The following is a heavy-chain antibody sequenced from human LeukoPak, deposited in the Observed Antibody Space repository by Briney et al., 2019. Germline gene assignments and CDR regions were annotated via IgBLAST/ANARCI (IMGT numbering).Heavy chain of an antibody. Sequence: ASVKVSCKASGYTFTGYYMHWVRQAPGQGLEWMGWINPSSGGTNYAQKFQGRVTMTRDTSISTAYMELSRLRSDDTAVYYCASGTAMVGDAFDIWGQGTMVTVSS. J-gene: IGHJ3*02. CDR1: GYTFTGYY. V-gene: IGHV1-2*02. D-gene: IGHD5-18*01. CDR3: ASGTAMVGDAFDI. CDR2: INPSSGGT.